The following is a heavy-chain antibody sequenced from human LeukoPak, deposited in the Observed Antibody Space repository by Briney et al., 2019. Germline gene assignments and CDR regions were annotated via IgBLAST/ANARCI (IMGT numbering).Heavy chain of an antibody. Sequence: GGSLRLSCAASGFTINGYAMSWVRQAPGKGLEWVSAISGSGGSTYYADSVKGRFTISRDNSKNTLYLQMDSLRAEDTAVYYCAKRGSGSGYYFDYWGQGTLVTVSS. J-gene: IGHJ4*02. CDR3: AKRGSGSGYYFDY. D-gene: IGHD6-19*01. CDR1: GFTINGYA. V-gene: IGHV3-23*01. CDR2: ISGSGGST.